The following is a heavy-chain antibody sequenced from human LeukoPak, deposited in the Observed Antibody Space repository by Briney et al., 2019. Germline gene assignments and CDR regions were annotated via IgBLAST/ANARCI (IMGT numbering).Heavy chain of an antibody. Sequence: SETPSFTCTVSGGSISSYYWSWIRQPAGKGLEWIGRIYTSGSTNYNPSLKSRVTMSVDTSKNQFSLKLSSVTAADTAVYYCARARGYCSSTSCSWDLDYWGQGTLVTVSS. V-gene: IGHV4-4*07. CDR3: ARARGYCSSTSCSWDLDY. CDR2: IYTSGST. CDR1: GGSISSYY. J-gene: IGHJ4*02. D-gene: IGHD2-2*01.